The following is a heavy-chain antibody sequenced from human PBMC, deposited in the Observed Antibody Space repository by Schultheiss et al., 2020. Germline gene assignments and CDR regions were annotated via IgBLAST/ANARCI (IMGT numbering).Heavy chain of an antibody. V-gene: IGHV4-31*03. CDR3: ARADGPKANDAFDI. Sequence: SETLSLTCTVSGGSISSGGYYWSWIRQHPGKGLEWIGYIYYSGSTYYNPSLKSRVTISVYTSKNQFSLKLSSVTAADTAVYYCARADGPKANDAFDIWGQGGMVTVAS. J-gene: IGHJ3*02. CDR2: IYYSGST. D-gene: IGHD5-24*01. CDR1: GGSISSGGYY.